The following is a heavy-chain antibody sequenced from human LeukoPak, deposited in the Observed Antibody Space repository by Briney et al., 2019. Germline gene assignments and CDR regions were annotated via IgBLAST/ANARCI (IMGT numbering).Heavy chain of an antibody. CDR1: GYSFSNDW. CDR3: ARPAAGQGEGWFDP. D-gene: IGHD6-13*01. CDR2: VYPGDSDT. Sequence: GESLKISCKVSGYSFSNDWIGWVRQMPGKGLEWMGIVYPGDSDTRYNPSFQGQVTISADKSISTAYLQWSSLKASDTAMYYCARPAAGQGEGWFDPWGQGTLVTVSS. V-gene: IGHV5-51*01. J-gene: IGHJ5*02.